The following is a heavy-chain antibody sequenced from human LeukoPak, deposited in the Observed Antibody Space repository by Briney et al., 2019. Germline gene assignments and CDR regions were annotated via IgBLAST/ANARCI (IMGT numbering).Heavy chain of an antibody. CDR2: ISGSGGST. CDR1: GFSFSSYA. V-gene: IGHV3-23*01. CDR3: LYGGDGVFDY. Sequence: GGSLRLSCAASGFSFSSYAMSWVRQAPGKGLEWVSAISGSGGSTYYADSVKGRFTISRDNSKNTLYLHINSLRVEATAVYYCLYGGDGVFDYWGQGTLVTVSS. D-gene: IGHD4-23*01. J-gene: IGHJ4*02.